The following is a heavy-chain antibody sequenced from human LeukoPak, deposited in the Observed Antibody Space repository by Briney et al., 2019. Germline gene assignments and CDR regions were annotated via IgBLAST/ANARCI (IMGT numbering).Heavy chain of an antibody. J-gene: IGHJ3*02. D-gene: IGHD3-16*01. Sequence: SETLSLTCTVSGGSFNSGSYYWSWIRQPAGKGLEWVGRIYTSGSTNYNPSLKSRVTMSVDTSKNQFSLKLSSVTAADTAVYYCARESGGETNGAFDIWGQGTMVTVSS. CDR2: IYTSGST. CDR3: ARESGGETNGAFDI. V-gene: IGHV4-61*02. CDR1: GGSFNSGSYY.